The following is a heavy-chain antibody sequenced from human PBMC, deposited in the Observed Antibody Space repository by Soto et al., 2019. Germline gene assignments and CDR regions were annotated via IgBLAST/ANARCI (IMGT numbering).Heavy chain of an antibody. CDR1: GYTLTSYA. CDR2: INAGNGNT. D-gene: IGHD1-1*01. J-gene: IGHJ4*02. Sequence: GASVKVSCKDSGYTLTSYAMHWVRQAQGQRHEGMGWINAGNGNTKYSQKFQGRFTITRDTSASTAYMELSSLRSEDTAVYYCARYARGKTGTTGDYFDYSGQRTLLSVSS. CDR3: ARYARGKTGTTGDYFDY. V-gene: IGHV1-3*01.